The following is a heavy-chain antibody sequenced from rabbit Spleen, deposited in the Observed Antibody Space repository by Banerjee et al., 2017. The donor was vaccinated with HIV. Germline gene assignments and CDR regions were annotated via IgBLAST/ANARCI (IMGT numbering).Heavy chain of an antibody. V-gene: IGHV1S40*01. CDR3: VRGASSSGYYNL. CDR1: GFSFSSNYY. Sequence: QSLEESGGDMVKPGASLTLSCTASGFSFSSNYYICWVRQAPGKGPEWIGCIYPDGSASTAYASWAKGRFTISSHNAQNTLYLQLNSLTVADTAIYFCVRGASSSGYYNLWGPGTLVTVS. D-gene: IGHD1-1*01. CDR2: IYPDGSAST. J-gene: IGHJ4*01.